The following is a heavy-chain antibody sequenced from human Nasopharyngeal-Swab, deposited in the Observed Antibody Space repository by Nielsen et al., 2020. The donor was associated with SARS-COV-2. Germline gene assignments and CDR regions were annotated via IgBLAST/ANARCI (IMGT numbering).Heavy chain of an antibody. V-gene: IGHV3-21*01. Sequence: GESLKISCAASGFTFSSYGMNWVRQAPGKGLEWVSSISSSSSYIYYADSVKGRFTISRDNAKNSLYLQMNSLRAEDTAVYYCARARYFDWLLWYWGQGTLVTVSS. CDR3: ARARYFDWLLWY. CDR2: ISSSSSYI. CDR1: GFTFSSYG. D-gene: IGHD3-9*01. J-gene: IGHJ4*02.